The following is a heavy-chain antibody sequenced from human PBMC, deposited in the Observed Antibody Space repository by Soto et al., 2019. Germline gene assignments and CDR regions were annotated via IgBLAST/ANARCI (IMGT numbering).Heavy chain of an antibody. CDR3: ARLFSGYDHYYYYYGMDV. CDR1: GYSFTSYW. V-gene: IGHV5-51*01. J-gene: IGHJ6*02. D-gene: IGHD5-12*01. Sequence: PGESLKISCNGSGYSFTSYWIGWVRQMPGKGLEWMGIIYPGDSDTRYSPSFQGQVTISADKSISTAYLQWSSLKASDTAMYYCARLFSGYDHYYYYYGMDVWGQGTKVTVYS. CDR2: IYPGDSDT.